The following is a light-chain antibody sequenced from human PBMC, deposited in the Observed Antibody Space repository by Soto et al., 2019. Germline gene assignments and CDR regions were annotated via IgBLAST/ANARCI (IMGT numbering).Light chain of an antibody. Sequence: QSVLTQPPSVSGAPGQRVTISCTGSSSNIGAGYDVHWYQQLPGTAPKPLIYGNSNRPSGVPDRFSGSKSGTSASLAITGLQAEDEAEYYCQSYDSSLSGSYVFGTGTKVTVL. CDR3: QSYDSSLSGSYV. J-gene: IGLJ1*01. V-gene: IGLV1-40*01. CDR1: SSNIGAGYD. CDR2: GNS.